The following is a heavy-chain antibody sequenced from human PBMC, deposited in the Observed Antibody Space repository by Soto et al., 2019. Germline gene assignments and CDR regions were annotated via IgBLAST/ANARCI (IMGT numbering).Heavy chain of an antibody. V-gene: IGHV3-33*01. D-gene: IGHD2-21*02. CDR1: GFTFSSYG. CDR3: ATARWKYGGNSGFPFDI. Sequence: QVQLVESGGGVVQPGRSLRLSCAASGFTFSSYGMHWVRQAPGKGLEWVAIIWYDGSNKYYADSVKGRFTISRDTSKNKLYVQLNSLRAEDTAVYYCATARWKYGGNSGFPFDIWGQGTMVTVSS. CDR2: IWYDGSNK. J-gene: IGHJ3*02.